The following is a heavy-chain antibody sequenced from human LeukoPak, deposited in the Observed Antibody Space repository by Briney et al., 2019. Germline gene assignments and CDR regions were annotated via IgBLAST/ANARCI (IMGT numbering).Heavy chain of an antibody. CDR3: AGSQPYYYDSSGYYGL. CDR2: IIPIFGTA. CDR1: GYTFTSYD. V-gene: IGHV1-69*05. D-gene: IGHD3-22*01. Sequence: GASVKVSCKASGYTFTSYDINWVRQAPGQGLEWMGGIIPIFGTANYAQKFQGRVTITTDESTSTAYMELSSLRSEDTAVYYCAGSQPYYYDSSGYYGLWGQGTLVTVSS. J-gene: IGHJ4*02.